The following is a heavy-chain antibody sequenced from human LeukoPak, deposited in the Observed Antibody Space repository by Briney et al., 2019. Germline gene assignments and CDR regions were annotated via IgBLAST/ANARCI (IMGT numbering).Heavy chain of an antibody. CDR3: ARYTGTNWGYSFDY. D-gene: IGHD7-27*01. Sequence: TILHSGMTSYTPSLKSRVTISGEKYKNKVYLKLSSVTAAGTAVYYCARYTGTNWGYSFDYWGQGTLVTVSS. CDR2: ILHSGMT. J-gene: IGHJ4*02. V-gene: IGHV4-38-2*01.